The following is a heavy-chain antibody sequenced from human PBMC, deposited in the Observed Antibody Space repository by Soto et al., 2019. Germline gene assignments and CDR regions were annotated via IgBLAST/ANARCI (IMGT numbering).Heavy chain of an antibody. J-gene: IGHJ3*02. CDR1: GFTFSSYS. CDR2: ISSSSSYI. D-gene: IGHD1-7*01. Sequence: PGGSLRLSCAASGFTFSSYSMNWVRQAPGKGLEWVSSISSSSSYIYYADSVKGRFTISRDNAKNSLYLQMNSLRAEDTAVYYCARVLAVLELSAFDIWGQGTMVTVSS. V-gene: IGHV3-21*01. CDR3: ARVLAVLELSAFDI.